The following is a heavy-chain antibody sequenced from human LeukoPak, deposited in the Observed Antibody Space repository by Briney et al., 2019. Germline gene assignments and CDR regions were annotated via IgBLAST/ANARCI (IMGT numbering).Heavy chain of an antibody. CDR2: IIPIFGTA. CDR3: ARERQQLPGSDY. Sequence: GASVTVSCKASGGIFSSYAISWVRQAPGQGLEWMGGIIPIFGTANYAQKFQGRVTITADESTTTAYMELSSLRSEDTAVYYCARERQQLPGSDYWGQGTLVTVSS. CDR1: GGIFSSYA. J-gene: IGHJ4*02. V-gene: IGHV1-69*13. D-gene: IGHD6-13*01.